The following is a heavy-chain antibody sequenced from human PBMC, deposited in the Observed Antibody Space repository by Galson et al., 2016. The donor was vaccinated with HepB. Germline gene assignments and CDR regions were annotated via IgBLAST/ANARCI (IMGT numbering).Heavy chain of an antibody. D-gene: IGHD3-9*01. CDR1: GYPLNSNNF. V-gene: IGHV4-38-2*02. CDR3: ARETDILTGYLDC. Sequence: SETLSLTCTVSGYPLNSNNFWGWIRQSPGKGLEWIGSMYHSGMTYRNPSLKSRVTISVDTSKNQFSLRLKSVTAADAAVYYCARETDILTGYLDCWGQGILVAFSS. CDR2: MYHSGMT. J-gene: IGHJ4*02.